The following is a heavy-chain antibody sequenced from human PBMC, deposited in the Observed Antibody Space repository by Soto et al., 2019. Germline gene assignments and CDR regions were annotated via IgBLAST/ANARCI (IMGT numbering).Heavy chain of an antibody. CDR3: ARETLRDAIDI. CDR2: IRANDESI. J-gene: IGHJ3*02. V-gene: IGHV3-48*03. Sequence: HPGGSLRLSCVASGFDCRSYEMNWVRQAPGKGLEWVSNIRANDESIYYADSVKGRVRVSRENAKNSLFLEMNRLRVDHTAVYYCARETLRDAIDIWGQGTMVTVSS. CDR1: GFDCRSYE.